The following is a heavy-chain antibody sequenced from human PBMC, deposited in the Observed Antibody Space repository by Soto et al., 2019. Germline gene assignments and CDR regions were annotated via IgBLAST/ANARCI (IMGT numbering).Heavy chain of an antibody. CDR3: ARGGHVVVVTAALDY. J-gene: IGHJ4*02. V-gene: IGHV1-46*01. Sequence: QVQLMQSGAEVKKPGASVKVSCKESGDTFPEYYIHWVRQAPGQGLEWMGTVNPSGGHTTYAQHFLGRVTMTRDTATSTLYMELTSLTSEDTAVYYCARGGHVVVVTAALDYWGQGTLVTVSS. CDR1: GDTFPEYY. CDR2: VNPSGGHT. D-gene: IGHD2-21*02.